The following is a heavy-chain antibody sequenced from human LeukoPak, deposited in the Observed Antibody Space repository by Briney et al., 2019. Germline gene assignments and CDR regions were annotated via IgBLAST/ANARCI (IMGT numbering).Heavy chain of an antibody. Sequence: ASVKVSCKASGYTFTSYGISWVRQAPGQGLEWMGWISAYNGNTNYAQKLQGRVTMTTDTSTSTAYTELRSLRSDDTAVYYCARGGAFCSITTCHEFDHWGQGTLVIVSS. V-gene: IGHV1-18*01. CDR3: ARGGAFCSITTCHEFDH. CDR2: ISAYNGNT. D-gene: IGHD2-2*01. J-gene: IGHJ4*02. CDR1: GYTFTSYG.